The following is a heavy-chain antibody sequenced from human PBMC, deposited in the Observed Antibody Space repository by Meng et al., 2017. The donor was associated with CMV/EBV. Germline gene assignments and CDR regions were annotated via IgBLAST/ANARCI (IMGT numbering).Heavy chain of an antibody. D-gene: IGHD3-22*01. CDR2: IYYSGTT. CDR3: ARLSGSGTTSTGYHYAFDS. J-gene: IGHJ4*02. Sequence: QVQLQESGPGLVKPSQTLSLTCSVSGGSISRGDYYWSWIRQPPGKGLEWIGYIYYSGTTYYNPSLESRVTISVDTSKNQFSLNLSSVTAADTAVYYCARLSGSGTTSTGYHYAFDSWGQGTLVTVSS. CDR1: GGSISRGDYY. V-gene: IGHV4-30-4*08.